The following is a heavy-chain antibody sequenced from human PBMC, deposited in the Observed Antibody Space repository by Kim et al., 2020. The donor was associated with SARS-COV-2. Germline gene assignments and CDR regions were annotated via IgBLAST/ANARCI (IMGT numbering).Heavy chain of an antibody. Sequence: ASVKVSCKASGYTFTSYAMNWVRQAPGQGLEWMGWINTNTGNPTYAQGFTGRFVFSLDTSVSTAYLQFSSLKAEDTAVYYCARDPSVITIFGVVIIEPYYFDYWGQGTLVTVSS. CDR1: GYTFTSYA. V-gene: IGHV7-4-1*02. CDR3: ARDPSVITIFGVVIIEPYYFDY. J-gene: IGHJ4*02. D-gene: IGHD3-3*01. CDR2: INTNTGNP.